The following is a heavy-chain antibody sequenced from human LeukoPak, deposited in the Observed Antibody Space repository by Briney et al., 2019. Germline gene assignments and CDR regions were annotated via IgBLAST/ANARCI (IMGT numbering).Heavy chain of an antibody. CDR2: ISAYNGNT. D-gene: IGHD3-10*01. Sequence: HWASVKVSCKASGYTFTGYYMHWVRQAPGQGLEWMGWISAYNGNTNYAQKLQGRVTMTTDTSTSTAYMELRSLRSDDTAVYYCARVTLGLWFGDKYYFDYWGQGTLVTVSS. CDR1: GYTFTGYY. J-gene: IGHJ4*02. V-gene: IGHV1-18*04. CDR3: ARVTLGLWFGDKYYFDY.